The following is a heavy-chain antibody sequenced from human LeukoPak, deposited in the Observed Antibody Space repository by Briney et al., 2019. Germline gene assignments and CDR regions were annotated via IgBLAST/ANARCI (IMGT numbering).Heavy chain of an antibody. V-gene: IGHV1-18*01. Sequence: ASVKVSCKASGYTFSSYSINWVRQAPGQGLEWMAWISTYNGNTNYAQKLQGRVTMTTDTSTSTAYMELRSLRSDDTAVYYCAKDRWRDGSSSFDNWGQGTLVTVSS. CDR3: AKDRWRDGSSSFDN. CDR2: ISTYNGNT. CDR1: GYTFSSYS. D-gene: IGHD6-6*01. J-gene: IGHJ4*02.